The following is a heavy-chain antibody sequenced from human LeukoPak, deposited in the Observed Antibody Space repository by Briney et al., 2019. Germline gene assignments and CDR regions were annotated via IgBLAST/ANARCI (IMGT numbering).Heavy chain of an antibody. CDR1: GVSFSGYY. CDR3: ARVRDGYLDY. V-gene: IGHV4-59*01. D-gene: IGHD5-24*01. CDR2: IYYSGST. Sequence: SETLSLTCAVYGVSFSGYYWSWIRQPPGKGLEWIGYIYYSGSTNYNPSLKSRVTISVDTSKNQFSLKLSSVTAADTAVYYCARVRDGYLDYWGQGTLVTVSS. J-gene: IGHJ4*02.